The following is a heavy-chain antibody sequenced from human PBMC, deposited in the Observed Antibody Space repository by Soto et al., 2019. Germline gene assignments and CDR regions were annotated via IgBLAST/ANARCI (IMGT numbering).Heavy chain of an antibody. Sequence: LSLTCTVSGGSISSYYWSWIRQPAGKGLEWIGRIYTGPITNHKPSLKSRVTLTGDRPKQQFPLQVSSVTAADTAVYYCARGLSGSYYFDYGMDVWGQGTTVTVSS. CDR3: ARGLSGSYYFDYGMDV. J-gene: IGHJ6*02. CDR1: GGSISSYY. D-gene: IGHD1-26*01. CDR2: IYTGPIT. V-gene: IGHV4-4*07.